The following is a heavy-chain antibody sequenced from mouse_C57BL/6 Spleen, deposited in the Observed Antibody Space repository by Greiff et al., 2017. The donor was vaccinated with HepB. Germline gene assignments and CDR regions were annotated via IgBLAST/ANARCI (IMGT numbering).Heavy chain of an antibody. CDR3: AREGDWYFDV. Sequence: EVQLVESGGGLVKPGGSLKLSCAASGFTFSSYAMSWVRQTPEKRLEWVATISDGGSYTYYPDNVKGRFTISRDNAKNNLYLQMSHLKSEDTAMYYWAREGDWYFDVWGTGTTVTVSS. V-gene: IGHV5-4*01. CDR1: GFTFSSYA. J-gene: IGHJ1*03. CDR2: ISDGGSYT.